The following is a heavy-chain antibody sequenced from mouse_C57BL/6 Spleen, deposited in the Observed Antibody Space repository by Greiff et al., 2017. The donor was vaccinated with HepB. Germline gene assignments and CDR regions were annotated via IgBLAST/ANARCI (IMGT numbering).Heavy chain of an antibody. CDR3: ARGDYYGSSPYFDY. CDR2: ISDGGSYT. Sequence: EVKLMESGGGLVKPGGSLKLSCAASGFTFSSYAMSWVRQTPEKRLEWVATISDGGSYTYYPDNVKGRFTISRDNAKNNLYLQMSHLKSEDTAMYYCARGDYYGSSPYFDYWGQGTTLTVSS. V-gene: IGHV5-4*03. CDR1: GFTFSSYA. D-gene: IGHD1-1*01. J-gene: IGHJ2*01.